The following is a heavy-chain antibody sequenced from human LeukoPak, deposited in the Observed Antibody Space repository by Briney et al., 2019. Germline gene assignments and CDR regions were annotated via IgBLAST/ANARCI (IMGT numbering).Heavy chain of an antibody. V-gene: IGHV4-59*12. CDR1: GGSISPFY. J-gene: IGHJ3*02. Sequence: SETLSLTCTVSGGSISPFYWNWIRQPPGKGLEWIAYVYYTGGTSYSPSLNSRATISVDTSKNQISLKLNSVTAADTAVYYCAMGRIVVANTGAFDIWGQGTMVPVSS. CDR3: AMGRIVVANTGAFDI. D-gene: IGHD3-22*01. CDR2: VYYTGGT.